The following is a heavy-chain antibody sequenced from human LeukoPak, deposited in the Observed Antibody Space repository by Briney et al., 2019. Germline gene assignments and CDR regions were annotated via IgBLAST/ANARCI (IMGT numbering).Heavy chain of an antibody. CDR2: IKQAGSEK. D-gene: IGHD2-2*01. Sequence: PGGSLRLSCAASGFTFSSYWMSWVRQAPGKGLEWVANIKQAGSEKYYVDSVKGRFTISRDNAKNSLYLQMNSLRAEDTAVYYCAKQGLVPATAGDWGQGTLVTVSS. CDR3: AKQGLVPATAGD. CDR1: GFTFSSYW. V-gene: IGHV3-7*01. J-gene: IGHJ4*02.